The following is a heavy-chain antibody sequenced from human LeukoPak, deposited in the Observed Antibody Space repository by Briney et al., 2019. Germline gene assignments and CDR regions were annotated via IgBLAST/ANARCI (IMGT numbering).Heavy chain of an antibody. V-gene: IGHV5-51*01. CDR1: GYSFSSHF. Sequence: GESLKISCKGSGYSFSSHFIGWVRQMPGKGLEWMGIIYPGDSDTRYSPSFQGQVTISVDKSISTAYLQWSSLKALDTAMYYCARPDYYDSSGYYYRFYYWGQGTLVTVSS. J-gene: IGHJ4*02. CDR2: IYPGDSDT. D-gene: IGHD3-22*01. CDR3: ARPDYYDSSGYYYRFYY.